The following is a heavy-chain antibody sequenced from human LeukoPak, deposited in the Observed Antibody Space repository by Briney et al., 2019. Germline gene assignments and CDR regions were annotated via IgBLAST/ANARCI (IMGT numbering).Heavy chain of an antibody. J-gene: IGHJ4*02. Sequence: GGSLRLSCAASGFTFSSYSMNWVRQAPGKGLEWVSYISSSSSTIYYADSVKGRFTISRDNAKNSLYLQMNSLRAEDTAVYYCASFRAYYFDYWGQGTLVTVSS. CDR2: ISSSSSTI. CDR1: GFTFSSYS. V-gene: IGHV3-48*04. CDR3: ASFRAYYFDY.